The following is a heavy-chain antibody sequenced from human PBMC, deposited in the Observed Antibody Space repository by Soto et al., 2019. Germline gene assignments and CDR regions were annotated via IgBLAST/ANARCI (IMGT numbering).Heavy chain of an antibody. D-gene: IGHD6-19*01. CDR3: ARGLAVAGNDAFDI. CDR1: GYTFTGYY. V-gene: IGHV1-2*02. Sequence: GASVKVSCKASGYTFTGYYMHWVRKAPGQGLEWMGWINPNSGGTNYSQKFQGRVTMTRDTSTSTVYMELSSLRSEDTAVYYCARGLAVAGNDAFDIWGQGTMVTVSS. CDR2: INPNSGGT. J-gene: IGHJ3*02.